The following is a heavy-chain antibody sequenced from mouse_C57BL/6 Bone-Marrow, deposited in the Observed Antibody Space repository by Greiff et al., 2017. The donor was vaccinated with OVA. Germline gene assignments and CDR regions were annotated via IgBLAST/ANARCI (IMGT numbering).Heavy chain of an antibody. CDR2: INPNNGGT. D-gene: IGHD1-1*01. CDR3: SIKSYGSSYDWYFDV. CDR1: GYTFTDYY. Sequence: EVQLQQSGPELVKPGASVKISCKASGYTFTDYYMNWVKQSHGKSLEWIGDINPNNGGTSYNQKFKGKATLTVDKSSSTAYMELRSLTSEDSAVSSCSIKSYGSSYDWYFDVWGTGTTVTVSS. J-gene: IGHJ1*03. V-gene: IGHV1-26*01.